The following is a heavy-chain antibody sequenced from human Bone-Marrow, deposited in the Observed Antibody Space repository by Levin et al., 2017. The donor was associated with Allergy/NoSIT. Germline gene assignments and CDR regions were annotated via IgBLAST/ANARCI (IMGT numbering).Heavy chain of an antibody. V-gene: IGHV4-39*02. J-gene: IGHJ4*02. CDR2: AHHTGNS. CDR1: GDSITRGSHF. Sequence: PSETLSLTCTVSGDSITRGSHFWGWIRRPPGKGLEWVGSAHHTGNSYANPSLKSRVTISVDTPNSLVSLDLSSVTAADTAVYYCARSTGFCDRGDCYYVNFDHWGQGMLVSVSS. CDR3: ARSTGFCDRGDCYYVNFDH. D-gene: IGHD2-21*02.